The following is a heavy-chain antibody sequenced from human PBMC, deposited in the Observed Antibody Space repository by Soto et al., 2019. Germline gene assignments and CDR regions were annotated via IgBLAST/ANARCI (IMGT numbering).Heavy chain of an antibody. CDR1: GFTFSSYW. CDR2: INTDGSST. J-gene: IGHJ4*02. CDR3: ARGRTYGFAY. V-gene: IGHV3-74*01. Sequence: GGSLRLSCAASGFTFSSYWMHWVRQAPGKGLVWVSRINTDGSSTTYADSVKGRFTISRDNAKSTLYLQMNSLRAEDSAVYYCARGRTYGFAYWGQGTLVTVS. D-gene: IGHD4-17*01.